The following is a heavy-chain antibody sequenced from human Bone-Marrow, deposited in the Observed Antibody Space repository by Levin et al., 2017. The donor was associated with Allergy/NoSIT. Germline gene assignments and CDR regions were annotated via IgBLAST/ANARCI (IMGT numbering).Heavy chain of an antibody. J-gene: IGHJ4*02. CDR2: IYSGDSDT. D-gene: IGHD3-3*01. V-gene: IGHV5-51*01. Sequence: GGSLRLSCKVSGSKFTSYWIGWVRQMPGKGLEWMGIIYSGDSDTRYSPSFQGQVTISADTSISTAYLQWSSLTASDTAIYYCARRLGSGWSPDYWGQGSLVTVSS. CDR1: GSKFTSYW. CDR3: ARRLGSGWSPDY.